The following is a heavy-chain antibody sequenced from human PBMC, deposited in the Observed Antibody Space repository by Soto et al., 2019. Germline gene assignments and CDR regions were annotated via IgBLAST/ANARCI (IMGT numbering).Heavy chain of an antibody. Sequence: QVQLQESGPGLVKPSETLSLTCTVSGGSISSYYWSWIRQPPGKGLEWIGYIYYSGSTNYNPSLKSRVTIAVATSKNQVALKLSSATAADTAVYHCARRYGDYCDFWGQGTLVTVSS. J-gene: IGHJ4*02. CDR1: GGSISSYY. D-gene: IGHD4-17*01. V-gene: IGHV4-59*08. CDR3: ARRYGDYCDF. CDR2: IYYSGST.